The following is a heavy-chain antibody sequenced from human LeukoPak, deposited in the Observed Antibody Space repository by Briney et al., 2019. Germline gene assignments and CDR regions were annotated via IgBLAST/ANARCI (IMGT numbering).Heavy chain of an antibody. J-gene: IGHJ5*02. CDR3: ARAGAVVDNWFDP. CDR2: IHPSGGTT. D-gene: IGHD2-15*01. CDR1: GYTFTRYY. V-gene: IGHV1-46*01. Sequence: ASVKVSCKASGYTFTRYYIHWVRQTPGQGLEWMGLIHPSGGTTAYAQKFQGRVTMTRDMSTSTFYMELRSLRSDDTAVYYCARAGAVVDNWFDPWGQGTLVTVSS.